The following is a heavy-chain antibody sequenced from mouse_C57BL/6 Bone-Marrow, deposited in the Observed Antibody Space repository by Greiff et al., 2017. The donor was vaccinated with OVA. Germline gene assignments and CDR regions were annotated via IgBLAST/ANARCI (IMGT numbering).Heavy chain of an antibody. D-gene: IGHD1-1*01. J-gene: IGHJ1*03. V-gene: IGHV1-69*01. CDR2: IDPSDSYT. Sequence: QVHVKQPGAELVMPGASVKLSCKASGYTFTSYWMHWVKQRPGQGLEWIGEIDPSDSYTNYNQKFKGKSTLTVDKSSSTAYMQLSSLTSEDSAVYYCARSPYYYGSSYCFDVWGTGTTVTVSS. CDR1: GYTFTSYW. CDR3: ARSPYYYGSSYCFDV.